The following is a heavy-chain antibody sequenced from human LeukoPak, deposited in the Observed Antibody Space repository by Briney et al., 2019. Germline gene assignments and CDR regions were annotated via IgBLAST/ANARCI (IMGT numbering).Heavy chain of an antibody. Sequence: GGSLGLSCAASGFTFSSYEMNWVRQAPGKGLEWVSYISSFSSTIYYADSVMGRFTISRDNAKNSLYLQMNSLRAEDTAVYYCARSPNYKGYFDYWGQGTLVTVSS. CDR1: GFTFSSYE. CDR2: ISSFSSTI. D-gene: IGHD3-10*01. V-gene: IGHV3-48*03. CDR3: ARSPNYKGYFDY. J-gene: IGHJ4*02.